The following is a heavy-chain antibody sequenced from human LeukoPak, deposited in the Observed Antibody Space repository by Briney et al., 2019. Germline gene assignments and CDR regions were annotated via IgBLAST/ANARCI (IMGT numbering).Heavy chain of an antibody. J-gene: IGHJ4*02. V-gene: IGHV1-8*02. D-gene: IGHD2-15*01. Sequence: GASVKVSCKASGYTFTSYGISWVRQAPGQGLEWMGWMNPNSGNTGYAQKFQGRVTMTRNTSISTAYMELSSLRSEDTAVYYCARGGYCRGGSCYLDYWGQGTLVTVSS. CDR1: GYTFTSYG. CDR3: ARGGYCRGGSCYLDY. CDR2: MNPNSGNT.